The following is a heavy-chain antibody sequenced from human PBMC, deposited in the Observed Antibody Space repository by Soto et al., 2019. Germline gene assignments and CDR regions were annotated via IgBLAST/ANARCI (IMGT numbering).Heavy chain of an antibody. Sequence: QVQLQESGPGLVKPSGTLSLTCAVSGGSISSSNWWSWVRQPPGKGLEWIGEIYHSGSTNYNPSLKRRATXSXDXPKNQFSLKLSSVTDADTAVYYCARVSGSYYYGMDVWGQGTTVTVSS. CDR3: ARVSGSYYYGMDV. D-gene: IGHD1-26*01. CDR1: GGSISSSNW. V-gene: IGHV4-4*02. CDR2: IYHSGST. J-gene: IGHJ6*02.